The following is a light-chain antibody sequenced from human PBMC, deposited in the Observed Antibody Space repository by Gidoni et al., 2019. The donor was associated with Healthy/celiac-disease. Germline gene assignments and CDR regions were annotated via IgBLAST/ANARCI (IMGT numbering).Light chain of an antibody. Sequence: EIVFPQSPAPLSLSPGVSATLSCSATQSVSSYLAWYQQKPGQAPRLLIYEGSNRATGIPARFSGSGSGTDFTLTISSVEPEDVAVYYCQQRSKWPYTFGQGTKLEIK. CDR1: QSVSSY. CDR2: EGS. CDR3: QQRSKWPYT. V-gene: IGKV3-11*01. J-gene: IGKJ2*01.